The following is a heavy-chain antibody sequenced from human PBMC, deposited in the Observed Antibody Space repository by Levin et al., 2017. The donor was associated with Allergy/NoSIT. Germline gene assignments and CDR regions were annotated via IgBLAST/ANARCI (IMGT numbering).Heavy chain of an antibody. CDR1: GFTFSDYY. CDR2: ISRSGKTI. CDR3: ARALPPEYDYGMDV. J-gene: IGHJ6*02. V-gene: IGHV3-11*01. D-gene: IGHD1-26*01. Sequence: GGSLRLSCAASGFTFSDYYMSWIRQAPGKGLEWLSYISRSGKTIYYADSVKGRFTISRDNAKNSLYLQMNSLRVEDTAVYDCARALPPEYDYGMDVWGQGTTVTVSS.